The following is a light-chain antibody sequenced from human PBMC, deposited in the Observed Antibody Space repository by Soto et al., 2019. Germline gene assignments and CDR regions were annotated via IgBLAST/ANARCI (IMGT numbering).Light chain of an antibody. J-gene: IGKJ2*01. CDR2: GAS. Sequence: EIVLAQSPATLSVSPGHRATLSCRASQSVNSDLAWYQQKPGQAPRLLIYGASTRATGTPTRFSGSGSGTEFTLTISSLQSEDFAVYFCQQYNNWSPYTFGQGTKLEIK. CDR3: QQYNNWSPYT. CDR1: QSVNSD. V-gene: IGKV3-15*01.